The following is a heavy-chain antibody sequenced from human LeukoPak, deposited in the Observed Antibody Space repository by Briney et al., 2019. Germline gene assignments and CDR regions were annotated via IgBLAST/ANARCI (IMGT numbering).Heavy chain of an antibody. CDR2: IYYSGST. J-gene: IGHJ4*02. CDR3: ATRDYSNHDY. Sequence: SETLSLTCTVSGGSISSSSYYWSWIRQPPGTGLEWIGYIYYSGSTNYDPSLKSRVTISVDTSKNQLSLKLSSVTAADTAVYYCATRDYSNHDYWGQGTLVTVSS. CDR1: GGSISSSSYY. D-gene: IGHD4-4*01. V-gene: IGHV4-61*05.